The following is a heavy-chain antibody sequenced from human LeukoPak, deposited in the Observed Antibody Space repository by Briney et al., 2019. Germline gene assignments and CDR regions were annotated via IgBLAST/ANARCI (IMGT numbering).Heavy chain of an antibody. D-gene: IGHD6-13*01. CDR3: ARDLVAAAGMVQTPFDY. J-gene: IGHJ4*02. CDR2: ISSSGSTI. Sequence: PGGSLRLSCAASGFTFSDYYMSWIRQAPGKGLEWVSYISSSGSTIYYADSVKGRFTISRDNAKNSLYLQMNSLRAEDTAVYYCARDLVAAAGMVQTPFDYWGQGTLVTVSS. V-gene: IGHV3-11*01. CDR1: GFTFSDYY.